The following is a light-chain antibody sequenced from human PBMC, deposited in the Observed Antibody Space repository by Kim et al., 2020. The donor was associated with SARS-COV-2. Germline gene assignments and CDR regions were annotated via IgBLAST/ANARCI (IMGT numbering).Light chain of an antibody. CDR1: SLRSYY. J-gene: IGLJ2*01. V-gene: IGLV3-19*01. Sequence: SSELTQDPAVSVALGQTVRITCQGDSLRSYYASWYQQKPGQAPVLVNYGKNNRPSGIPDRFSGSSSGNTASLTITGAQAEDEADYYCNPRDSSGNHLVFG. CDR3: NPRDSSGNHLV. CDR2: GKN.